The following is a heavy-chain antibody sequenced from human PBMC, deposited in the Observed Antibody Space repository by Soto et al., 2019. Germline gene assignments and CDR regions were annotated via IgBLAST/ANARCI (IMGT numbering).Heavy chain of an antibody. J-gene: IGHJ6*02. D-gene: IGHD6-19*01. Sequence: PGGSLRLSCAASGFTFSSYGMHWVRQAPGKGLEWVAVIWYDGSNKYYADSVKGRFTISRDNSKNTLYLQMNSLRAEDTAVYYCARDRGAVAGNYGMDVWGQGTTVTVSS. CDR3: ARDRGAVAGNYGMDV. V-gene: IGHV3-33*01. CDR1: GFTFSSYG. CDR2: IWYDGSNK.